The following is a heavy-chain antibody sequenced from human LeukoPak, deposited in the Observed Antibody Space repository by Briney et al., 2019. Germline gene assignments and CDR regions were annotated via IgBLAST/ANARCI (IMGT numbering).Heavy chain of an antibody. CDR1: GYIFSNYG. J-gene: IGHJ3*02. Sequence: ASVKVSCKASGYIFSNYGISWVRQAPGQGLEWMGWISVYNGNTNYAQRFQGRVTMTTDTSTRTAYMELTSLRSDDTAVYYCARPHVNIVASGTDDAFDIWGQGTMVTVSS. CDR3: ARPHVNIVASGTDDAFDI. D-gene: IGHD5-12*01. CDR2: ISVYNGNT. V-gene: IGHV1-18*01.